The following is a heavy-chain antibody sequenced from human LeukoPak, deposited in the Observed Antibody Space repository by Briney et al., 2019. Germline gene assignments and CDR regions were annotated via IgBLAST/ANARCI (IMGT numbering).Heavy chain of an antibody. CDR3: ARDCGAAAGTCFDY. D-gene: IGHD6-13*01. V-gene: IGHV1-2*02. CDR1: GYTFTGYY. CDR2: INPNSGGT. Sequence: ASVKVSCKASGYTFTGYYMHWVRQAPGQGLDWMVWINPNSGGTNYAQKFQRRVTMTRDTSISTAYMELSRLRSDDTAVYYCARDCGAAAGTCFDYWGQGTLVTVSS. J-gene: IGHJ4*02.